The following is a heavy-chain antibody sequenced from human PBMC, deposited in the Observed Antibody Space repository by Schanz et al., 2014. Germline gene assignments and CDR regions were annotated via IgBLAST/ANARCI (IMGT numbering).Heavy chain of an antibody. CDR1: GFSFSDYS. V-gene: IGHV3-48*02. Sequence: EVQLVESGGGLVQSGGSLRLSCAASGFSFSDYSMNWVRQAPGKGLEWISYIKLSGDVFYTDSVKGRFTISRDNAKSSLYLQMSSLRDEDTAIYYCVRDYNWGFDNWGQGTLVTVSS. CDR3: VRDYNWGFDN. D-gene: IGHD7-27*01. CDR2: IKLSGDV. J-gene: IGHJ4*02.